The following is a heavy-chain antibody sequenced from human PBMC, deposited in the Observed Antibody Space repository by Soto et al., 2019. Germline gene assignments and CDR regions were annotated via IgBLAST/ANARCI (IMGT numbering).Heavy chain of an antibody. CDR3: VRSGFDF. CDR2: ISYDGSNK. V-gene: IGHV3-30*03. CDR1: GFTFSSYG. J-gene: IGHJ4*02. D-gene: IGHD2-8*02. Sequence: YLRLSCAASGFTFSSYGMHWVRQAPGKGLEWVAVISYDGSNKYYADSVKGRFTISRDNSKNTLYLQMNGLKSDDTAIYLCVRSGFDFWGPGTLVTVSS.